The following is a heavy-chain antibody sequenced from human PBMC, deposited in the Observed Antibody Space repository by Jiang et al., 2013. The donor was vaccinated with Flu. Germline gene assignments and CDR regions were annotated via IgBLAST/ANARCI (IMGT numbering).Heavy chain of an antibody. CDR1: GYSFTSYW. CDR3: AASGIVGYYYDSSGSHFDY. CDR2: IYPGDSDT. J-gene: IGHJ4*02. D-gene: IGHD3-22*01. Sequence: GYSFTSYWIGWVRQMPGKGLEWMGIIYPGDSDTRYSPSFQGQVTISADKSISTAYLQWSSLKASDTAMYYCAASGIVGYYYDSSGSHFDYWGQGTLVTVSS. V-gene: IGHV5-51*01.